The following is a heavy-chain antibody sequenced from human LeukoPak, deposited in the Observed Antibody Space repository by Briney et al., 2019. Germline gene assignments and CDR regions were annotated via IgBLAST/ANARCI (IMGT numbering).Heavy chain of an antibody. J-gene: IGHJ4*02. V-gene: IGHV3-23*01. CDR1: GITLSNYG. CDR3: AKKGRWLQDFDY. Sequence: GGSLRLSCAVSGITLSNYGMSWVRQAPGKGLEWVAGISGSDGSTYYADSVKGRFTISRDNSKNTLYLQMNSLRAEDTAVYYCAKKGRWLQDFDYWGQGTLVTVSS. CDR2: ISGSDGST. D-gene: IGHD5-24*01.